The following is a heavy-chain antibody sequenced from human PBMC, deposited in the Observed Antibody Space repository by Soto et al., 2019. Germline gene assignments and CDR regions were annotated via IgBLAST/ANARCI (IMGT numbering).Heavy chain of an antibody. CDR3: AGVSCTGTSCYENYYYGMDV. J-gene: IGHJ6*02. CDR1: GGSFSRYA. Sequence: ASVKVSCKASGGSFSRYAITWVRQAPGQGPEWMGGVIPIFGTTNYAQKFQGRVTITADKSTNTAYMELSSLISEDTAVYYCAGVSCTGTSCYENYYYGMDVWGQGTTVTVSS. V-gene: IGHV1-69*06. CDR2: VIPIFGTT. D-gene: IGHD2-2*01.